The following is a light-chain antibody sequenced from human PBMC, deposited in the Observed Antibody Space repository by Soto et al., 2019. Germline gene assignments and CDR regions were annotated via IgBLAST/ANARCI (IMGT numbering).Light chain of an antibody. CDR3: QQRSNWPT. Sequence: EIVLTPSQGTLSFSPLEIANLSFRASQSVSSSYLAWYQQKPGQAPRLLIYDASNRATGIPARFSGSGSGTDFTLTISSLEPEDFAVYYCQQRSNWPTFGQGTKVDIK. J-gene: IGKJ1*01. V-gene: IGKV3-11*01. CDR2: DAS. CDR1: QSVSSSY.